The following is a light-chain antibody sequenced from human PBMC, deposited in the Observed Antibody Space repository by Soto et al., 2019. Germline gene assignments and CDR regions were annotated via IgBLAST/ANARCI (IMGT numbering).Light chain of an antibody. CDR3: QQYNSYWT. CDR2: KAS. Sequence: DIQMTQSPSTLSASVADRVTITCRASQSISSWLAWYQQKPGKAPNLLIYKASTLESGVPSRFSGSGSGTEFTLTISSLQPDDFATYYCQQYNSYWTFGQGTKVEIK. V-gene: IGKV1-5*03. CDR1: QSISSW. J-gene: IGKJ1*01.